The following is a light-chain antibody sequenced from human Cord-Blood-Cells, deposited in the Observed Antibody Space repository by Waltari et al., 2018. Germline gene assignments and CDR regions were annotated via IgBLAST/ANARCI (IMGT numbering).Light chain of an antibody. J-gene: IGKJ1*01. CDR1: QSVSSN. CDR2: DAS. V-gene: IGKV3-15*01. CDR3: QQYNNWPRT. Sequence: DIVMTQSPATPSVSPGERATLSCRASQSVSSNLAWYQQKPGQAPRLLIYDASTRATGIPARFSGSGSETEFTLTISSLQSEDFAVYYCQQYNNWPRTFSQGTKVEI.